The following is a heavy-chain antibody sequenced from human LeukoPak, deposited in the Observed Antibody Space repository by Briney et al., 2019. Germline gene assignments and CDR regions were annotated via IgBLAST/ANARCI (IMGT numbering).Heavy chain of an antibody. CDR3: ARVLLQYYDSSGYDVFDS. CDR2: IYSSGANT. Sequence: GASVKVSCKASGFTFTNDDIHWVRQAPGQGLEWMGMIYSSGANTRYAQRFQGRVTMTSDTSTSTVFMELRSLRSEDTAVYYCARVLLQYYDSSGYDVFDSWGQGTLVTVSS. V-gene: IGHV1-46*01. CDR1: GFTFTNDD. J-gene: IGHJ4*02. D-gene: IGHD3-22*01.